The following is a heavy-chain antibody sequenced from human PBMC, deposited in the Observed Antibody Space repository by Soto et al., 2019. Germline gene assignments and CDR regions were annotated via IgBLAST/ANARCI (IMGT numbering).Heavy chain of an antibody. CDR3: ARGSSSPGPIDY. D-gene: IGHD6-13*01. CDR2: ISSSSSYI. J-gene: IGHJ4*02. Sequence: PGGSLRLSCAASGFTFSSYSMNWVRQAPGKGLEWVSSISSSSSYIYYADSVKGRFTISRDNAKNSLYLQMNSLRAEDTAVYYCARGSSSPGPIDYWGQGTLVTVSS. CDR1: GFTFSSYS. V-gene: IGHV3-21*01.